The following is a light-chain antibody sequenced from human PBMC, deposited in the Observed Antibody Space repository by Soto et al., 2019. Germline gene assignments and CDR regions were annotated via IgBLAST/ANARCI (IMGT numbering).Light chain of an antibody. CDR2: EVS. CDR1: SSDVGASKY. V-gene: IGLV2-8*01. J-gene: IGLJ3*02. CDR3: TSCVDSNIWV. Sequence: QSALTQPSSASGSPGQSVTISCTRTSSDVGASKYVSWYQQYTGQAPKLMIYEVSKQPTGVRDRFSGSKSGNTAPLTVSGIHAEDEDDYYCTSCVDSNIWVFGGGTKLTVL.